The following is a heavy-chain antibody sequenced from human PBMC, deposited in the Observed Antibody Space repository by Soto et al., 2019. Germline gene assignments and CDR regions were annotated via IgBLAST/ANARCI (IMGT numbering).Heavy chain of an antibody. J-gene: IGHJ6*02. CDR2: ISGPSIYI. CDR1: GFTFSGYS. CDR3: VRGFRNVFNV. Sequence: EVQLVESGGGLVKPGGSLRLSCVASGFTFSGYSINWVRQAPGKGLEWVSYISGPSIYIYYADSVKGRFTISRYNAKSAVSPQMTRPGAADTAVYYCVRGFRNVFNVWGQGPTVSVSS. D-gene: IGHD2-8*01. V-gene: IGHV3-21*01.